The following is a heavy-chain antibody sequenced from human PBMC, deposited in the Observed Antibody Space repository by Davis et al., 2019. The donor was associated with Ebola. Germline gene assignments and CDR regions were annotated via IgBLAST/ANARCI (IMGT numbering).Heavy chain of an antibody. V-gene: IGHV3-30-3*01. J-gene: IGHJ1*01. CDR1: GFTFSSYA. D-gene: IGHD1-26*01. CDR2: ISYDGSNK. CDR3: ARVPVGATEYFQH. Sequence: PGGSLRLSCAASGFTFSSYAMHWVRQAPGKGLEWVAVISYDGSNKYYADSVKGRFTISRDNSQNTLYLQMNSLRSEDTAVYYCARVPVGATEYFQHWGQGTLVTVSS.